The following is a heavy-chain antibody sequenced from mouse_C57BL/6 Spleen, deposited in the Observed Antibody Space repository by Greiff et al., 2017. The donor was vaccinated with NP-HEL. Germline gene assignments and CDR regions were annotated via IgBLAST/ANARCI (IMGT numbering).Heavy chain of an antibody. V-gene: IGHV1-53*01. CDR2: INPSNGGT. J-gene: IGHJ4*01. CDR3: AFSNYVNYAMDY. Sequence: VQLQQPGTELVKPGASVKLSCKASGYTFTSYWMHWVKQRPGQGLEWIGNINPSNGGTSYNEKFKSKATLTVDKSSSTAYMQLSSLTSEDSAVYYCAFSNYVNYAMDYWGQGTSVTVSS. D-gene: IGHD2-5*01. CDR1: GYTFTSYW.